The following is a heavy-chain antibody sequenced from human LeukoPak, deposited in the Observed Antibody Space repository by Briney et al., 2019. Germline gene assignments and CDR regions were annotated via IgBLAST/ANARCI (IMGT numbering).Heavy chain of an antibody. CDR1: GFTFSSYA. CDR3: AKDRQMRYSSSWPDPFDY. Sequence: GGSLRLSCAASGFTFSSYAMSWVRQAPGKGLEWVSAISGSGGSTYYADSVKGRFTISRDNSKNTLYLQMNSLRAEDTAVYYCAKDRQMRYSSSWPDPFDYWGQGSLVTVSS. D-gene: IGHD6-13*01. CDR2: ISGSGGST. J-gene: IGHJ4*02. V-gene: IGHV3-23*01.